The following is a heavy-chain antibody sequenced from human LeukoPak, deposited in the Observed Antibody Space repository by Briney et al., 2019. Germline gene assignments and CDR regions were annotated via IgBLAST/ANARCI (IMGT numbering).Heavy chain of an antibody. CDR2: INHSGST. V-gene: IGHV4-34*01. D-gene: IGHD6-13*01. CDR1: GGSFSGYY. Sequence: TSETLSLACAVYGGSFSGYYWSWIRQPPGKGLEWIGEINHSGSTNYNPSLKSRVTISVDTSKNQFSLKLSSVTAADTAVNYCARYSSSWNDNWFDPWGQGTLVTVSS. J-gene: IGHJ5*02. CDR3: ARYSSSWNDNWFDP.